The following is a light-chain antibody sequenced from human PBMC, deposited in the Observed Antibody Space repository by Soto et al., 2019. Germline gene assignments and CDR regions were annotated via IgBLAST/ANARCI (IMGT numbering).Light chain of an antibody. CDR1: QNVANY. J-gene: IGKJ1*01. CDR2: ESS. V-gene: IGKV3-11*01. Sequence: IVLTQSPATLSLSPGERATLSCRASQNVANYLDWYQQKPGQAPRLLIYESSNRATGIAARFSGSGSGTDFTLTISSLEPEDFTVYYCQQRSYWPQTFGQGTKVDIK. CDR3: QQRSYWPQT.